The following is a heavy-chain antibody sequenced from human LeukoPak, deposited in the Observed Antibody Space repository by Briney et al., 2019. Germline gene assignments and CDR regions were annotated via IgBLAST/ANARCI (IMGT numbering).Heavy chain of an antibody. J-gene: IGHJ4*02. CDR3: ATMEATYYYDSSGYNGESVVDY. Sequence: KSGGSLRLSCAASGFTFSSYSMNWVRQAPGKGLEWVSSISSSSSYIYYADSVKGRFTISRDNAKNSLYLQMNSLRAEDTAVYYCATMEATYYYDSSGYNGESVVDYWGQGTLVTVSS. CDR2: ISSSSSYI. CDR1: GFTFSSYS. D-gene: IGHD3-22*01. V-gene: IGHV3-21*01.